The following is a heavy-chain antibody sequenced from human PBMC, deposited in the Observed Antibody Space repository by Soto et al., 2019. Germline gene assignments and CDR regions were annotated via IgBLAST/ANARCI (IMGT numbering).Heavy chain of an antibody. D-gene: IGHD6-19*01. Sequence: SVKVSCKTSGGTLSTYSIYWVRQAPGQGLEWMGAIIPLFGTADYAQKFQGRVTITADESTSTAYIELSSLRSEDTAVYYCARPKGSYSSGYYYFDYWGQGTLVTVSS. V-gene: IGHV1-69*13. J-gene: IGHJ4*02. CDR2: IIPLFGTA. CDR3: ARPKGSYSSGYYYFDY. CDR1: GGTLSTYS.